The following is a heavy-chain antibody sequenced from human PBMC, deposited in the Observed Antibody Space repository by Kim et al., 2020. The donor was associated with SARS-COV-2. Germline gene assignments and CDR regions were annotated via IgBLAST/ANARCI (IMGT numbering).Heavy chain of an antibody. CDR3: ARDSVVSGVDP. CDR2: IYHSGST. D-gene: IGHD3-10*01. J-gene: IGHJ5*02. Sequence: SETLSLTCAVSGGSISSGGYSWSWIRQPPGKGLEWIGYIYHSGSTYYNPSLKSRVPISVDRSKNQFSLKLSSVTAADTAVYYCARDSVVSGVDPWGQGTLVTVSS. CDR1: GGSISSGGYS. V-gene: IGHV4-30-2*01.